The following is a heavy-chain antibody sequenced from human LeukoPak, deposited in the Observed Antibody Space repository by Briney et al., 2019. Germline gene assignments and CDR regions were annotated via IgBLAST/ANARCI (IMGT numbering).Heavy chain of an antibody. Sequence: GRSLRLSCAASGFTFDDYAMHWVRLTPGKGLEWVSGISSNSGNIGYADSVEGRFTISRDNAKRSVYLQMDSLGAEDTALYYCAIDIHQYYDASGYFDFWGQGSLVTVSS. CDR2: ISSNSGNI. CDR3: AIDIHQYYDASGYFDF. D-gene: IGHD3-22*01. J-gene: IGHJ5*01. V-gene: IGHV3-9*01. CDR1: GFTFDDYA.